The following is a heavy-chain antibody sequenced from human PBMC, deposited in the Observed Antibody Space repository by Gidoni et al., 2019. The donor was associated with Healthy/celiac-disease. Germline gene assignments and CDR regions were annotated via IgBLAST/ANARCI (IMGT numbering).Heavy chain of an antibody. Sequence: EVQLVVSGGGVVRPGGSLRLSCAAPGFTLNDDGMSWVRQAPGKGLEWVSGINWNGGSTGYADSVKGRFTISRDNAKNSLYLQMNSLRAEDTALYYCARDSGWGYMIGHEYFQHWGQGTLVTVSS. D-gene: IGHD3-22*01. J-gene: IGHJ1*01. CDR2: INWNGGST. CDR3: ARDSGWGYMIGHEYFQH. V-gene: IGHV3-20*04. CDR1: GFTLNDDG.